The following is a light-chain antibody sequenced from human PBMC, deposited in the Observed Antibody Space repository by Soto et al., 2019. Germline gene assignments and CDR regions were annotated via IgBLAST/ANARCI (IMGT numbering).Light chain of an antibody. V-gene: IGKV1-5*03. J-gene: IGKJ1*01. Sequence: DIQMTQSPSTLSGYVGDRVTITCRASQTISSWLAWYQQKPGKAPKLLIYKASTLKSGVPSRFSGSGSGTEFTLTISRLQPDDFATYYCQHYNSYSDAFGQGTQVE. CDR1: QTISSW. CDR3: QHYNSYSDA. CDR2: KAS.